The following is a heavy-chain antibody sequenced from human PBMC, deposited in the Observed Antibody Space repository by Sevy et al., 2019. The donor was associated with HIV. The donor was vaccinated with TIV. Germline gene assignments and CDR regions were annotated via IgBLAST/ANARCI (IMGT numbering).Heavy chain of an antibody. V-gene: IGHV4-31*03. J-gene: IGHJ4*02. CDR3: ARGMRAVRGVIIIGFDY. CDR1: GGSISSGGYY. Sequence: SETLSLTCTVSGGSISSGGYYWSWIRQHPGKGLEWIGYIYYSGSTDYNPSLKSRVTISVDTSKNQFSLKLSSVTAADTAVYYCARGMRAVRGVIIIGFDYWGQGTLVTVSS. D-gene: IGHD3-10*01. CDR2: IYYSGST.